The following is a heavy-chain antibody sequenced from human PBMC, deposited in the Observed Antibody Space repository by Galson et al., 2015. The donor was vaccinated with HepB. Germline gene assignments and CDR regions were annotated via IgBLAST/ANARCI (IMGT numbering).Heavy chain of an antibody. CDR3: ARTPSGSYSDY. CDR2: IYYSGST. Sequence: TLSLTCAVSGGSISSGDYYWSWIRQPPGKGLEWIGYIYYSGSTYYNPSLKSRVTISVDTSKNQFSLKLSSVTAADTAVYYCARTPSGSYSDYWGQGTLVTVSS. CDR1: GGSISSGDYY. D-gene: IGHD1-26*01. J-gene: IGHJ4*02. V-gene: IGHV4-30-4*01.